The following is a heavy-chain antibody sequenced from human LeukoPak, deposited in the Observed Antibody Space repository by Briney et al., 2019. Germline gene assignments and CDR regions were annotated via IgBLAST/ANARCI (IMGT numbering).Heavy chain of an antibody. CDR1: GGSFSGYY. D-gene: IGHD2-15*01. J-gene: IGHJ4*02. CDR3: ARGGHCSGGSCYSDY. CDR2: INHSGST. V-gene: IGHV4-34*01. Sequence: SETLSLTCAVSGGSFSGYYWSWIRQPPGKGLEWIGEINHSGSTNYNPSLTSRVTISVDTPKNQFSLKLSSVTAADTAVYYCARGGHCSGGSCYSDYWGQGTLVTVSS.